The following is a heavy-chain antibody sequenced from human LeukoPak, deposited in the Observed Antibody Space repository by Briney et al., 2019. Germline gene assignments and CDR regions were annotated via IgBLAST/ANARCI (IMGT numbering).Heavy chain of an antibody. V-gene: IGHV3-9*01. CDR2: ISYNSGTI. Sequence: PGGSLRLSCAASGFNFVDYAMHWVRQVPGKGLEWVSGISYNSGTIVYADSVKGRFTISRDNARNSLYLQMNSLRAEDTAVYYCARQDWLGDRYYFDSWGQGTLVTVSS. CDR1: GFNFVDYA. J-gene: IGHJ4*02. D-gene: IGHD3-9*01. CDR3: ARQDWLGDRYYFDS.